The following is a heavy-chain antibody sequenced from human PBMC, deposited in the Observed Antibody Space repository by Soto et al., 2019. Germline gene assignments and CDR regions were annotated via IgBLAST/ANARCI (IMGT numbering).Heavy chain of an antibody. CDR1: GGTFSSYA. CDR3: ARDKGTYCSGGSCYSEKSYWYFDL. Sequence: QVQLVQSGAEVKKPGSSVKVSCKASGGTFSSYAISWVRQAPGQGLEWMGGIIPIFGTANYAQKFQGRVTITADESKSTAYMELSSLRSEDTAVYYCARDKGTYCSGGSCYSEKSYWYFDLWGRGTLVTVSS. V-gene: IGHV1-69*01. D-gene: IGHD2-15*01. J-gene: IGHJ2*01. CDR2: IIPIFGTA.